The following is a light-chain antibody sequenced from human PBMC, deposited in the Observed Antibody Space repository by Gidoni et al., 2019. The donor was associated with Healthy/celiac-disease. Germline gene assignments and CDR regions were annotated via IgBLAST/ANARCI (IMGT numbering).Light chain of an antibody. Sequence: SSALTQPPSVSVSPGQTVRITCSGDALPKQYAYWYQQKPGQAPVLVIYKDSERPSGIPERFSGSSSGTTVTLTISGVQAEDEADYYCQSADSSGTYYVFGTGTKVTVL. CDR1: ALPKQY. V-gene: IGLV3-25*03. CDR2: KDS. J-gene: IGLJ1*01. CDR3: QSADSSGTYYV.